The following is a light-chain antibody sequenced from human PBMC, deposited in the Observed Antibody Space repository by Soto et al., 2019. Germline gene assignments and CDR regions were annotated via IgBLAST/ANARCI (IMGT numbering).Light chain of an antibody. CDR1: SGSIASNY. CDR2: EDK. CDR3: QSYDSSNHDVV. J-gene: IGLJ2*01. V-gene: IGLV6-57*02. Sequence: NFMLTQPHSVSESPGKTVTISCTGSSGSIASNYVQWYQQRPGSAPTTVIYEDKQRPSGVPDRFSGSIDSSSNSASLTISGLKTEDEADYYRQSYDSSNHDVVFGGGTKLTVL.